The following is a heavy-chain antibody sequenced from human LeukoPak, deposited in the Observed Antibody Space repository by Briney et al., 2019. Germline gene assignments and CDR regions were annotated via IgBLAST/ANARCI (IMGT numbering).Heavy chain of an antibody. V-gene: IGHV1-69*01. CDR3: AMLGYCSGGSCYQPAEYFQH. D-gene: IGHD2-15*01. CDR2: IIPIFGTA. J-gene: IGHJ1*01. CDR1: GGTFSSYA. Sequence: SVKVSCKASGGTFSSYAISWVRQAPGQGLEWMGGIIPIFGTANYAQKFQGRVTITADESTSTAYMELSSLRSEDTAVYYCAMLGYCSGGSCYQPAEYFQHWGQGTLVTVSS.